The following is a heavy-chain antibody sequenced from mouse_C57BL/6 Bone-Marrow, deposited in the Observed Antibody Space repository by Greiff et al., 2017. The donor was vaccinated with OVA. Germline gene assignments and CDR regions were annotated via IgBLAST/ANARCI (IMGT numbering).Heavy chain of an antibody. J-gene: IGHJ4*01. CDR1: GYAFSSYW. Sequence: QVQLKESGAELVKPGASVKISCKASGYAFSSYWMNWVKQRPGKGLEWIGQIYPGDGDTNYNGKFKGKATLTADKSSSTAYMQLSSLTSEDSAVYFCATREPLYDYEEGLYAMDYWGQGTSVTVSS. CDR3: ATREPLYDYEEGLYAMDY. CDR2: IYPGDGDT. D-gene: IGHD2-4*01. V-gene: IGHV1-80*01.